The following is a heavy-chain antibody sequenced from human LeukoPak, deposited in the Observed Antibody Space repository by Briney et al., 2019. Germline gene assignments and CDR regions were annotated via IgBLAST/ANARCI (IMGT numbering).Heavy chain of an antibody. J-gene: IGHJ5*02. D-gene: IGHD3-10*01. CDR3: ASLYGSGPNWFDP. CDR1: GFTFSTYT. CDR2: ISSSSSTI. Sequence: GGSLRLSCAASGFTFSTYTMNWVRQAPGKGLEWVSYISSSSSTIYYADSVKGRFTISRDNAKNSLYLEMNSLRAEDTAVYYCASLYGSGPNWFDPWGQGTLVTVSS. V-gene: IGHV3-48*01.